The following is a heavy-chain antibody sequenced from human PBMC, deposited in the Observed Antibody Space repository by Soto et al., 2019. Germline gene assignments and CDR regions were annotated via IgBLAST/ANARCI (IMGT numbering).Heavy chain of an antibody. CDR2: IYYSGST. Sequence: SETLSLTCTVSGVSISSGDYYWIWIRQPPGKGLEWIGYIYYSGSTYYNPSLKSRVTISVDTSKNQFSLKLSSVTAADTAVYYCAREGGVTVTTRHWFDPWGQGTLVTVSS. V-gene: IGHV4-30-4*01. J-gene: IGHJ5*02. CDR1: GVSISSGDYY. D-gene: IGHD4-17*01. CDR3: AREGGVTVTTRHWFDP.